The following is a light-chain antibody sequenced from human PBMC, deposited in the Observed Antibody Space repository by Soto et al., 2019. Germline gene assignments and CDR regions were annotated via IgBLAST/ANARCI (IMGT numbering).Light chain of an antibody. CDR2: EVS. CDR1: SSDVGGYNY. CDR3: ISNTISSTLL. J-gene: IGLJ2*01. V-gene: IGLV2-14*01. Sequence: QSALTQPASVSGSPGQSITISCTGTSSDVGGYNYVSWYQQHPGKAPKLIIYEVSHRPSGVSNRFSGSKSGNTASLTISGLQAEDESDYYCISNTISSTLLFGGGTKLTV.